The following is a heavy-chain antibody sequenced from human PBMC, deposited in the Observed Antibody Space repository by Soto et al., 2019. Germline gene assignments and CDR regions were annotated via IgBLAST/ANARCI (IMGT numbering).Heavy chain of an antibody. Sequence: EVQLVESGGDLVQPGGSLRLSCAASRFTFSGYSMNWVRQAPGKGLEWVSSISGSSETIYYADSVKGRFTISRDNAKNSLYLQMNSLIDEDTAVYYCARESPSSQWLPTRYFDYWGQGTLVTVSS. V-gene: IGHV3-48*02. CDR2: ISGSSETI. CDR3: ARESPSSQWLPTRYFDY. J-gene: IGHJ4*02. D-gene: IGHD6-19*01. CDR1: RFTFSGYS.